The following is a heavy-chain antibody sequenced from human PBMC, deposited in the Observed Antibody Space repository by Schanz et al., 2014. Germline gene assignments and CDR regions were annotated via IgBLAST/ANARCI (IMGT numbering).Heavy chain of an antibody. Sequence: EVQLVESGGGVVRPGGSLRLSCAASGFGFDDYAMSWVRQAPGKGLEWVSRMIGSGSSVFYADSVKGRFTISRDNSKTPRYLQLNSLRAEDTAVYYCARAPPLVRGIAGWFGPWGQGSLVTVSS. J-gene: IGHJ5*02. CDR1: GFGFDDYA. CDR2: MIGSGSSV. V-gene: IGHV3-23*04. CDR3: ARAPPLVRGIAGWFGP. D-gene: IGHD3-10*01.